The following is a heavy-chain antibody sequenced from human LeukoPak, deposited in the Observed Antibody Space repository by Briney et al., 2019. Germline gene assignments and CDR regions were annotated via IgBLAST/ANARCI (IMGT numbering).Heavy chain of an antibody. J-gene: IGHJ4*02. CDR1: GFTFSSYS. V-gene: IGHV3-21*01. D-gene: IGHD3-10*01. CDR2: ISSSGSHV. Sequence: GGSLRLSCAASGFTFSSYSMTWVRQAPGKGLERVSYISSSGSHVSYADSVKGRFTISRDNAKNSLFLQLNSLRAEDTAVYYCARRDLRGIVYWGQGTLVTVSS. CDR3: ARRDLRGIVY.